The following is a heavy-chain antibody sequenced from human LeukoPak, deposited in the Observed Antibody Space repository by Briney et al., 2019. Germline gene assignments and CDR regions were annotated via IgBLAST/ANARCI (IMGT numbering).Heavy chain of an antibody. CDR1: GFAFSNFG. CDR2: ISYDGSIK. CDR3: AKKRASGTTLSSFDF. V-gene: IGHV3-30*18. J-gene: IGHJ4*02. Sequence: GGSLRLSCAASGFAFSNFGMHWVRQAPGKGLQWVAVISYDGSIKYYADSVKGRFTISRDNSQNTLFLQMNSLTTEDTAVYYCAKKRASGTTLSSFDFWGRGTLVTVSS. D-gene: IGHD4-17*01.